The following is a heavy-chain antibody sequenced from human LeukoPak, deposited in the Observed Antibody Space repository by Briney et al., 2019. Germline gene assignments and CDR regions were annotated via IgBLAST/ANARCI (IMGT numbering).Heavy chain of an antibody. CDR3: ARVSTGRHYYDSSGYYSDY. Sequence: SETLSLTCTVSGGSISSGGYYWSWIRQPPGKGLEWIGYIYHSGSTYYNPSLKSRVTISVDRSKNQFSLKLSSVTAADTAVYYCARVSTGRHYYDSSGYYSDYWGQGTLVTVSS. CDR1: GGSISSGGYY. CDR2: IYHSGST. V-gene: IGHV4-30-2*01. D-gene: IGHD3-22*01. J-gene: IGHJ4*02.